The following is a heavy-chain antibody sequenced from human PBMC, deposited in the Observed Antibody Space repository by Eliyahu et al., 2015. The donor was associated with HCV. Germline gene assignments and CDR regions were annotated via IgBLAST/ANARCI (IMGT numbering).Heavy chain of an antibody. Sequence: QVQLIQSGAEVKKPGSSVKISCKTPGSSFSSIPVSWVRXAPGQGLEWMGTIVXRTDRRDYAQRFQDRVTITADESTKTVYMELTSLRIGDSAIYYCARDFAHGRGGSVLDYWGQGTLVTVSS. J-gene: IGHJ4*02. CDR1: GSSFSSIP. CDR2: IVXRTDRR. D-gene: IGHD3-9*01. V-gene: IGHV1-69*18. CDR3: ARDFAHGRGGSVLDY.